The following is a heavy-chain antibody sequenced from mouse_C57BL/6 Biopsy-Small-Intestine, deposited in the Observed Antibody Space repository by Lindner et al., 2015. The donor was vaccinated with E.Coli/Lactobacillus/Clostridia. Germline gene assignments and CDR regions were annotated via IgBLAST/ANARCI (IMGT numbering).Heavy chain of an antibody. CDR3: ARRGLRYGNYGYFDV. CDR2: FHPYNDDT. CDR1: GYTFTTYP. Sequence: QLQESGAELVKPGASVKMSCKASGYTFTTYPIEWMKQNHGKSLEWIGNFHPYNDDTKYNEKFKGKATLTVEKSSSTVYLELSRLTSDDSAVYYCARRGLRYGNYGYFDVWGTGTTVTVSS. V-gene: IGHV1-47*01. D-gene: IGHD2-10*02. J-gene: IGHJ1*03.